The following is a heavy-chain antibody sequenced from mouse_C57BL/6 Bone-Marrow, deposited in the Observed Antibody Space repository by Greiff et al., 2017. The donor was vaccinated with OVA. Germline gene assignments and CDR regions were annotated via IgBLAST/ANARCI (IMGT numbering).Heavy chain of an antibody. CDR2: ISAGGSYT. Sequence: EVQGVESGGGLVKPGGSLKLSCEASGFTFSSYAMSWVRQTPEKRLEWVATISAGGSYTYYPDNVKGRFTISKDNATNNLYLQMSHLKSEDTAMYYCAREWFAYWGQGTLVTVSA. V-gene: IGHV5-4*01. CDR3: AREWFAY. CDR1: GFTFSSYA. J-gene: IGHJ3*01.